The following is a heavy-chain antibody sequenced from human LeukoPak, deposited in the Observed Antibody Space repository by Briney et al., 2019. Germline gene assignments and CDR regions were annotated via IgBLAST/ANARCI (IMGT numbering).Heavy chain of an antibody. CDR3: AKDMVGYGDLFDY. Sequence: PGGSLRLSCAASGFTFSSYGMHWVGQAPGKGLEWVAFIRYDGSNKYYADSVKGRFTISRDNSKNTLYLQMNSLRAEDTAVYYCAKDMVGYGDLFDYWGQGTLVTVSS. D-gene: IGHD4-17*01. CDR2: IRYDGSNK. J-gene: IGHJ4*02. V-gene: IGHV3-30*02. CDR1: GFTFSSYG.